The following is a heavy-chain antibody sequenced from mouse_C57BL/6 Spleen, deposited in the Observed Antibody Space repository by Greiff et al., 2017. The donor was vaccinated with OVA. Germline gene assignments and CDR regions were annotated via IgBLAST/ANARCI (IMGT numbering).Heavy chain of an antibody. V-gene: IGHV3-6*01. CDR2: ISYDGSN. CDR3: ARDYSLDY. CDR1: GYSITSGYY. D-gene: IGHD1-1*01. J-gene: IGHJ2*01. Sequence: VQLKESGPGLVKPSQSLSLTCSVTGYSITSGYYWNWIRQFPGNKLEWMGYISYDGSNNYNPSLKNRISITRDTSKNQFFLKLNSVTTEDTATYYCARDYSLDYWGQGTTLTVSS.